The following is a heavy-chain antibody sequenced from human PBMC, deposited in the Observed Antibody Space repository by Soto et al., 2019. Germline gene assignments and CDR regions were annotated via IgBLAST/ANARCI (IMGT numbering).Heavy chain of an antibody. V-gene: IGHV1-69*04. D-gene: IGHD4-17*01. J-gene: IGHJ4*02. CDR3: AREISGDYAYHSDY. CDR1: GGTFSSYT. Sequence: GASVKVSCTASGGTFSSYTISWVRQAPGQGLEWMGRIIPILGIANYAQKFQGRVTITADKSTSTAYMELSSLRSEDTAVYYCAREISGDYAYHSDYWGQGTLVTVSS. CDR2: IIPILGIA.